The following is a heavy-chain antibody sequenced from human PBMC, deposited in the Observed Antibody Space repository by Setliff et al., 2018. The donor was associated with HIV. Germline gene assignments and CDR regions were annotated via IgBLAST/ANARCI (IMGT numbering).Heavy chain of an antibody. Sequence: GESLSLSCAASGFTFNSYSMNWVRQAPGKGLEWVSYISSSSSYTHYADSGKGRFTISRDNVKNSLYLQMNSLRAEDTAVYYCARDRYSGSSTDYWGQGTLVTVSS. CDR2: ISSSSSYT. CDR1: GFTFNSYS. D-gene: IGHD1-26*01. CDR3: ARDRYSGSSTDY. V-gene: IGHV3-21*01. J-gene: IGHJ4*02.